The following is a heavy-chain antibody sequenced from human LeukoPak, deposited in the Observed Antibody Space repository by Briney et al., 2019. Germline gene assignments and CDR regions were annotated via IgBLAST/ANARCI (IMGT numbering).Heavy chain of an antibody. J-gene: IGHJ5*02. V-gene: IGHV1-69*05. CDR1: GGTFSSYA. D-gene: IGHD3-3*01. CDR3: ATGYDFWSGLVGSDNWFDP. Sequence: SVKVSCKASGGTFSSYAISWVRQAPGQGLEWMGRIIPIFGTANYAQKFQGRVTITTDESTSTAYMELSGLRSEDTAVYYCATGYDFWSGLVGSDNWFDPWGQGTLVTVSS. CDR2: IIPIFGTA.